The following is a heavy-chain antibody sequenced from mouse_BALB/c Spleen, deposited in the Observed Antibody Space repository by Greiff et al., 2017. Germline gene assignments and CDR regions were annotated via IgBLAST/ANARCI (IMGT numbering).Heavy chain of an antibody. Sequence: EVQRVESGGGLVKPGGSLKLSCAASGFTFSSYAMSWVRQSPEKRLEWVAEISSGGSYTYYPDTVTGRFTISRDNAKNTLYLEMSSLRSEDTAMYYCARDYYGSSYKGDAMDYWGQGTSVTVSS. CDR3: ARDYYGSSYKGDAMDY. CDR2: ISSGGSYT. CDR1: GFTFSSYA. V-gene: IGHV5-9-4*01. J-gene: IGHJ4*01. D-gene: IGHD1-1*01.